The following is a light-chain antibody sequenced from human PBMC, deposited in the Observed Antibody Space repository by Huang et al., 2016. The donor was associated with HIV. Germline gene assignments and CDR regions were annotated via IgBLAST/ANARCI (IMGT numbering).Light chain of an antibody. CDR3: QQYGSSGYT. CDR1: QSVSSSY. J-gene: IGKJ2*01. Sequence: EIVLTQSPGTLSLSTGERATLSCRASQSVSSSYLAWYQQKPGQAPRLLIYGASSRATGIPDRFSGGGAGTDFTLTSSILEPEDLAVYYCQQYGSSGYTFGQGTKLEIK. CDR2: GAS. V-gene: IGKV3-20*01.